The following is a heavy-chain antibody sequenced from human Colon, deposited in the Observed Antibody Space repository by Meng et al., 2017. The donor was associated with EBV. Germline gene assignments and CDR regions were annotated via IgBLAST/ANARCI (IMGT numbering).Heavy chain of an antibody. CDR2: IYYSGST. D-gene: IGHD6-19*01. CDR3: ARVSSGWDYFDY. CDR1: GGSCRSGRYY. V-gene: IGHV4-31*03. J-gene: IGHJ4*02. Sequence: VPAQGGAPGRVKPSRTLSLTCPVSGGSCRSGRYYWTWIPQHPGKGLEWFGHIYYSGSTFYNPSLKRRVIISIDTSKNQFSLNLRSVTAADTAVYYCARVSSGWDYFDYWGQGTLVTVSS.